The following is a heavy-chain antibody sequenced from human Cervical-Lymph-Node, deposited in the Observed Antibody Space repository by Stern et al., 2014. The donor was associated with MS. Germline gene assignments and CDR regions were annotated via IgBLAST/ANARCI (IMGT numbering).Heavy chain of an antibody. J-gene: IGHJ6*02. CDR3: ARVGTEAVYFYGMDV. CDR1: GFTFSNYN. CDR2: ISSSSSVI. Sequence: VQLVESGGGLVRPGGSLRLSCVASGFTFSNYNMKWVRQTPEKGLEWVAYISSSSSVIYYADSLAGRFTISSDNAKKSLFLQMDSLRAEDTALYYCARVGTEAVYFYGMDVWGQGTTVTVSS. D-gene: IGHD6-19*01. V-gene: IGHV3-48*01.